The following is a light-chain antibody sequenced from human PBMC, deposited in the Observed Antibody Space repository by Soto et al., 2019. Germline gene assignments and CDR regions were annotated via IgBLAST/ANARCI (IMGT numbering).Light chain of an antibody. CDR2: GAS. CDR1: QSVNIY. CDR3: QQYDDWLRLT. V-gene: IGKV3D-15*01. Sequence: EIVMTQSPATLSVSPGERATLSFRSSQSVNIYLAWYQQKPGQAPRLLIFGASYRATGIPARFSGSGSGTEFNLTISSLQSKDFAVYFCQQYDDWLRLTFGGGTKVDIK. J-gene: IGKJ4*01.